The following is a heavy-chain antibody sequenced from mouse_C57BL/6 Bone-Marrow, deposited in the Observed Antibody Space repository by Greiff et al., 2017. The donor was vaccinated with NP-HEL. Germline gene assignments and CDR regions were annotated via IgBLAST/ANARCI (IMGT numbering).Heavy chain of an antibody. CDR3: ASIYYGNLYAMDY. Sequence: QVQLKQSGPGLVAPSQSLSITCTVSGFSLTSYAISWVRQPPGKGLEWLGVIWTGGGPNYNSALKSRLSISKDNSKSQVFLKMNSLQTDDTARYYCASIYYGNLYAMDYWGQGTSVTVSS. J-gene: IGHJ4*01. CDR2: IWTGGGP. CDR1: GFSLTSYA. V-gene: IGHV2-9-1*01. D-gene: IGHD2-1*01.